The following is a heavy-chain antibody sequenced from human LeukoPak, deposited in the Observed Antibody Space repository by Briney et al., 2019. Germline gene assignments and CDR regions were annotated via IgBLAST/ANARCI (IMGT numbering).Heavy chain of an antibody. J-gene: IGHJ4*02. CDR3: ARRSPVALDY. CDR2: IYYSGST. D-gene: IGHD6-19*01. Sequence: SEPLSLTCTVSGGSISSYYWSWIRQPPGKGLEWIGYIYYSGSTNYNPSLKSRVTISVDTSKNQFSLKLSSVTAADTAVYYCARRSPVALDYWGQGAMVSVSS. V-gene: IGHV4-59*08. CDR1: GGSISSYY.